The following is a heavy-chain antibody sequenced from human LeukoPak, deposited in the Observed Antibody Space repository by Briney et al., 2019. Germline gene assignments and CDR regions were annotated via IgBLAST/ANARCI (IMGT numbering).Heavy chain of an antibody. CDR3: ASIRYSSSFGD. D-gene: IGHD6-13*01. J-gene: IGHJ4*02. CDR2: ISSSGSTI. CDR1: GFTFSSYE. V-gene: IGHV3-48*03. Sequence: GGSLRLSCAASGFTFSSYEMNWVRQAPGKGLGWVSYISSSGSTIYYADSVKGRFTISRDNAKNSLYLQMNSLRAEDTAVYYCASIRYSSSFGDWGQGTLVTVSS.